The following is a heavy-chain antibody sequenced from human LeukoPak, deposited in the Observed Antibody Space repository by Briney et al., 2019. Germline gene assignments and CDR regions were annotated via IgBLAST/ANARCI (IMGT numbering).Heavy chain of an antibody. D-gene: IGHD2-2*01. V-gene: IGHV3-21*01. CDR3: ARDLLGYCSSTSCYS. Sequence: PGGSLRLSCAASGFTFSSYSMNWVRQAPGKGLEWVSSISSSSYIYYADSVKGRFTISRDNAKNSLYLQMNSLRAEDTAVYYCARDLLGYCSSTSCYSWGQGTLVTVSS. CDR1: GFTFSSYS. CDR2: ISSSSYI. J-gene: IGHJ5*02.